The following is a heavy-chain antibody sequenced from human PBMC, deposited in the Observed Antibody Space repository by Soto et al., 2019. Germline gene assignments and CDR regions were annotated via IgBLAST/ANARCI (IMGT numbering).Heavy chain of an antibody. CDR1: GFTLSSYG. J-gene: IGHJ4*02. Sequence: GGSLRLSCAASGFTLSSYGMHWVRQAPGKGLEWVAVISYDGSNKYYADSVKGRFTISRDNSKNTLYLQMNSLRAEDTAVYYCAKGDSSGSVDYWGQGTLVTVSS. CDR3: AKGDSSGSVDY. V-gene: IGHV3-30*18. CDR2: ISYDGSNK. D-gene: IGHD6-19*01.